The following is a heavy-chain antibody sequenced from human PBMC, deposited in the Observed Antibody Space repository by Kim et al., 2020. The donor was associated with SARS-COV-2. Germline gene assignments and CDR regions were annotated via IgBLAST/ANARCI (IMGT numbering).Heavy chain of an antibody. V-gene: IGHV1-3*02. D-gene: IGHD3-9*01. J-gene: IGHJ6*02. CDR1: GYTFINYA. CDR2: SNAGNGNT. Sequence: ASVKVSCKASGYTFINYAIHWVRQAPGQRLEWMGWSNAGNGNTKYSQEFQGRVTITRDTSASTAYMELRSLRSEDMAVYYCARGSYETLTGDYHSMDVWGQGTTVTVSS. CDR3: ARGSYETLTGDYHSMDV.